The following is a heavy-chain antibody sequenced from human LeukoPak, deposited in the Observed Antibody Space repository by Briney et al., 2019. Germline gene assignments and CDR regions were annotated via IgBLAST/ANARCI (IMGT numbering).Heavy chain of an antibody. Sequence: PSETLSLTCTVSGGSISSGGYYWSWIRQPPGKGLEWIGYIYHSGSTYYNPSLKSRVTISVDRSKNQFSLKLSSVTAADTAVYYCARAPYSSSPTYYYYYMDVWGKGTTVTVSS. V-gene: IGHV4-30-2*01. J-gene: IGHJ6*03. D-gene: IGHD6-6*01. CDR1: GGSISSGGYY. CDR3: ARAPYSSSPTYYYYYMDV. CDR2: IYHSGST.